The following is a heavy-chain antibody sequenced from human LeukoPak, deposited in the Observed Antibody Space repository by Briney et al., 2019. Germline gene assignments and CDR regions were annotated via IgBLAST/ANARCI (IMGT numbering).Heavy chain of an antibody. CDR2: IYYSGST. CDR1: GGSISSYYY. J-gene: IGHJ4*02. D-gene: IGHD6-19*01. CDR3: GRESQWRERPERRGTYYFDY. Sequence: SETLSLTCTVSGGSISSYYYWSWIRQPPGKGLEWIGYIYYSGSTNYNPSLKSRVTISVDTSKNQLSLKLSSVTAADTAVYYCGRESQWRERPERRGTYYFDYGGRETLVTVPS. V-gene: IGHV4-59*01.